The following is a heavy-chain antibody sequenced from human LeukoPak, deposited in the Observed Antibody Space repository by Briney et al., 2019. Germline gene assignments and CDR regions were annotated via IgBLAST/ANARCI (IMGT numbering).Heavy chain of an antibody. CDR2: ISGSGGST. CDR1: GFTFSSYA. CDR3: AKGSIVVVPAAQFDP. V-gene: IGHV3-23*01. D-gene: IGHD2-2*01. J-gene: IGHJ5*02. Sequence: GGSLRLSCAASGFTFSSYAMSWVRQAPGKGLEWVSAISGSGGSTYYADSVRGRFTISRDNSKNTLYLQMNSLRAEDTAVYYCAKGSIVVVPAAQFDPWGQGTLVTVSS.